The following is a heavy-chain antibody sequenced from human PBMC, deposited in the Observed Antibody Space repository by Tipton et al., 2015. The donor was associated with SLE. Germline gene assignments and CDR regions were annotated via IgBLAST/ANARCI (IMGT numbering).Heavy chain of an antibody. CDR1: GRSVSSSSKY. CDR3: AREFLNPVTTVHYYFDL. D-gene: IGHD4-11*01. CDR2: RYYTGTTT. Sequence: TLSLTCTVSGRSVSSSSKYWAWIRQPPGKGLGWIGSRYYTGTTTYYNSFLKGRVTMSVDTTKNQFSLRLTSVIAADTAVYYCAREFLNPVTTVHYYFDLGGRGTLVTVSS. J-gene: IGHJ2*01. V-gene: IGHV4-39*07.